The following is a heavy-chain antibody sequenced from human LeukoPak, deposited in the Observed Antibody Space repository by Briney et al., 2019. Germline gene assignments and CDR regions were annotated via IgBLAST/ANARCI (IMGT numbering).Heavy chain of an antibody. Sequence: ASVKVSCTASGYTFTSYYMHWVRQSPGQGLEWMGIINPSGGSTSYAQKFQGRVTMTRDTSTSTVYMELSSLRSEDTAVYYCARDWDSSGYCSGIDYWGQGTLVTVSS. CDR1: GYTFTSYY. CDR2: INPSGGST. D-gene: IGHD3-22*01. V-gene: IGHV1-46*01. J-gene: IGHJ4*02. CDR3: ARDWDSSGYCSGIDY.